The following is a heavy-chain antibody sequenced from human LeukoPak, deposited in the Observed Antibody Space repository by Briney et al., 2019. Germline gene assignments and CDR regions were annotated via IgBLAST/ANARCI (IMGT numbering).Heavy chain of an antibody. CDR2: IYYSGST. D-gene: IGHD3-22*01. CDR3: ARRSGYSSSEDY. V-gene: IGHV4-59*08. J-gene: IGHJ4*02. CDR1: GGSISSYY. Sequence: PSETLSLTCTVSGGSISSYYRSWIRQPPGKGLGWIGYIYYSGSTNYNPSLKSRVTISVDTSKNQFSLKLSSVTAADTAVYYCARRSGYSSSEDYWGQGILVTVSS.